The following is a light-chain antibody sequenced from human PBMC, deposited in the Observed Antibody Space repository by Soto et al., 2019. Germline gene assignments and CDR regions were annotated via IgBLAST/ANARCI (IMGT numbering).Light chain of an antibody. J-gene: IGKJ1*01. CDR1: QSTSSY. CDR3: QQTYSTPRT. CDR2: AAS. V-gene: IGKV1-39*01. Sequence: DIQMTQSPSSLSASVGDRVTITCRASQSTSSYLNLYQQKPVKAPNLLIYAASSLQSGVSSRFSGSGSGTDVPLTISSLQPEDCGTSYRQQTYSTPRTFGQGTKVEIK.